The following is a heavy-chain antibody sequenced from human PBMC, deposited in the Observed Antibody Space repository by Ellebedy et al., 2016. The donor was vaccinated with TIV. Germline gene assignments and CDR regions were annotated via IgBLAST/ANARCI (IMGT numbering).Heavy chain of an antibody. J-gene: IGHJ4*02. D-gene: IGHD6-13*01. V-gene: IGHV4-30-4*01. CDR2: IYYSGST. CDR3: ARVSSSWYSVDY. Sequence: SETLSLTXTVSGGSISSGDYYWSWIRQPPGKGLEWIGYIYYSGSTYYNPSLKSRVTISVDTSKNQFSLKLSSVTAADTAVYYCARVSSSWYSVDYWGQGTLVTVSS. CDR1: GGSISSGDYY.